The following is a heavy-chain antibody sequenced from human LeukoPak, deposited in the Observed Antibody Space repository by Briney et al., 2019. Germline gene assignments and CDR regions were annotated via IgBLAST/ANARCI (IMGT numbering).Heavy chain of an antibody. J-gene: IGHJ4*02. V-gene: IGHV3-23*01. CDR3: AKDVRAVAGKGPFDY. CDR2: ISDSDDST. CDR1: GFTFSNYA. Sequence: TGGSLRLSCAASGFTFSNYAMGWVRQAPGKGLEWVSGISDSDDSTYYADSVKGQFTISRDNSKNTLYLQMNSLRAEDTAVYYCAKDVRAVAGKGPFDYWGQGTLVTVSS. D-gene: IGHD6-19*01.